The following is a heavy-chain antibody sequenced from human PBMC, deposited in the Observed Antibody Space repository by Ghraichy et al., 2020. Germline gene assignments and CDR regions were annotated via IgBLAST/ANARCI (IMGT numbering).Heavy chain of an antibody. CDR3: ARIYKKCGGDCFVYYYQYCGMDV. Sequence: SETLSLTCTVSGGAISSTSYYWDWIRQPPGKGLEWIGTIYYGGSAYYNPSLKSRLILSVDTSKNQFSLRLTSVTAADTAVYYCARIYKKCGGDCFVYYYQYCGMDVWGQGTTVTVSS. CDR2: IYYGGSA. J-gene: IGHJ6*02. D-gene: IGHD2-21*02. V-gene: IGHV4-39*01. CDR1: GGAISSTSYY.